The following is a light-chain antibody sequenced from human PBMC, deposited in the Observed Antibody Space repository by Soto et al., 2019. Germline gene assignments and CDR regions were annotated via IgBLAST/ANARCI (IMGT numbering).Light chain of an antibody. V-gene: IGKV1-39*01. CDR1: QSISSY. J-gene: IGKJ2*01. CDR3: QQSYSTPYT. Sequence: DIQMTQSPSSLSASVGDRVTITCRAGQSISSYLNWFQQKPGKDPKLLMYAASTLQTGVPSRFSGSGSGTDFTLTISSLQPEDFATYYCQQSYSTPYTFGQGTKLEIK. CDR2: AAS.